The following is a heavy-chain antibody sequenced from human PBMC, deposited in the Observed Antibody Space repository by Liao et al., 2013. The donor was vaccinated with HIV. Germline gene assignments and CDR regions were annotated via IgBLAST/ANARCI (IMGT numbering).Heavy chain of an antibody. CDR2: INHSGST. D-gene: IGHD2/OR15-2a*01. J-gene: IGHJ4*02. CDR3: VRGDPWGNIDY. V-gene: IGHV4-34*01. CDR1: DGSFSDYD. Sequence: QVQLQQWGAGLLKPSETLSLTCAVYDGSFSDYDWSWIRQPPGKGLEWIGEINHSGSTNYNPSLKSRVTISVDTSKNQFSLKLSSVTAADTAVYYCVRGDPWGNIDYWGQGGLVTVSS.